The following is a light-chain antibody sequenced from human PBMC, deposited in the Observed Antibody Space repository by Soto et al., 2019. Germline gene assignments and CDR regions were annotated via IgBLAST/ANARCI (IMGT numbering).Light chain of an antibody. CDR1: QSVLSSFNTKNY. J-gene: IGKJ1*01. CDR2: WAS. CDR3: QQYYSAPLT. V-gene: IGKV4-1*01. Sequence: DIVMTQSPDSLAVSLGERATINCKSSQSVLSSFNTKNYLAWFQQKPGQPPKLLVSWASTRESGVPDRFSGSGSGTDFTLSISSLQAEDVAVYLCQQYYSAPLTFGQGTNVEIK.